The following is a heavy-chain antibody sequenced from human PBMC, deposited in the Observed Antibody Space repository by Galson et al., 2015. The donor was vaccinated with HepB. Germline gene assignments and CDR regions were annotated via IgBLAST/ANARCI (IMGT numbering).Heavy chain of an antibody. D-gene: IGHD1-26*01. CDR1: FSSYA. CDR2: ISYDGSNK. CDR3: ARDREVWAAFDY. Sequence: FSSYAMHWVRQAPGKGLEWVAVISYDGSNKYYADSVKGRFTISRDNSKNTLYLQMNSLRAEDTAVYYCARDREVWAAFDYWGQGTLVTVSS. J-gene: IGHJ4*02. V-gene: IGHV3-30-3*01.